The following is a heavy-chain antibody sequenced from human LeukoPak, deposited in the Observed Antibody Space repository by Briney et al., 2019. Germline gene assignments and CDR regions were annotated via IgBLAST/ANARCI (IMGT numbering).Heavy chain of an antibody. Sequence: GASVKVSCKASGYTLTSYDINWVRQATGQGLEWMGWMNPNSGNTGYAQKFQGRVTMTRNTSISTAYMELSSLRSEDTAVYYCAIIGSTVTTFYYYYYGMDVWGQGTTVTVSS. CDR2: MNPNSGNT. CDR1: GYTLTSYD. CDR3: AIIGSTVTTFYYYYYGMDV. J-gene: IGHJ6*02. V-gene: IGHV1-8*01. D-gene: IGHD4-17*01.